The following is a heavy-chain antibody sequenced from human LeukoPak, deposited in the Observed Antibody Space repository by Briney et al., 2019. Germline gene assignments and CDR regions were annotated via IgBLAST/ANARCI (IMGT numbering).Heavy chain of an antibody. J-gene: IGHJ4*02. D-gene: IGHD2-2*01. CDR2: INWNGGST. V-gene: IGHV3-20*04. Sequence: GGSLRLSCAASGFTLSSYAMSWVRQAPGKGLEWVSGINWNGGSTGYADSVKGRFTISRDNAKNSLYLQMNSLRAEDTALYYCARGASDIVVVPAGNWGQGTLVTVSS. CDR1: GFTLSSYA. CDR3: ARGASDIVVVPAGN.